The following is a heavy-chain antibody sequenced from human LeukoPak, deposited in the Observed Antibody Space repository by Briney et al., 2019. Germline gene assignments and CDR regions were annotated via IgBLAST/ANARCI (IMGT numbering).Heavy chain of an antibody. Sequence: GGSLRLSCAASGSTFSRYWMHWVRQAPGKGLVWVSRIYSDGSDTTYADSVKGRFIISRDNAKNTLYLQMNSLRGDDTAVYYCATDSGHAFSFWGQGTMVTVSS. CDR3: ATDSGHAFSF. D-gene: IGHD3-10*01. CDR1: GSTFSRYW. V-gene: IGHV3-74*03. CDR2: IYSDGSDT. J-gene: IGHJ3*01.